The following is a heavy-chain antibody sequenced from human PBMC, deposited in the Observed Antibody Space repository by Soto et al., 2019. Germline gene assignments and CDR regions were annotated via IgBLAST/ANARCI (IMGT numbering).Heavy chain of an antibody. V-gene: IGHV3-30*18. J-gene: IGHJ4*02. Sequence: QVQLVESGGAVVQPGKSLRLSCAASGFSFNTYGMYWVRQAPGKGLEWVAAISYDGSNQYHADSVKGRFTIFRDNSKSTLYLQMNSLRVEDTAVYYCAKDIVKYTYGACDYWGQGALVTVCS. CDR1: GFSFNTYG. D-gene: IGHD5-18*01. CDR2: ISYDGSNQ. CDR3: AKDIVKYTYGACDY.